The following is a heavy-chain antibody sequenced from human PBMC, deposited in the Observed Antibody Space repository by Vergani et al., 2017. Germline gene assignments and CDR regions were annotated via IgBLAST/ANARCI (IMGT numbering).Heavy chain of an antibody. CDR3: ARGYSSGWPPEVHY. J-gene: IGHJ4*02. Sequence: QVQLVQSGAEVKKPGSSVKVSCKASGGTFSSYAISWVRQAPGQGLEWMGIINPSGGSTSYAQKFQGRVTMTRNTSISTAYMELSSLRSEDTAVYYCARGYSSGWPPEVHYWGQGTLVTVSS. D-gene: IGHD6-19*01. CDR1: GGTFSSYA. V-gene: IGHV1-8*02. CDR2: INPSGGST.